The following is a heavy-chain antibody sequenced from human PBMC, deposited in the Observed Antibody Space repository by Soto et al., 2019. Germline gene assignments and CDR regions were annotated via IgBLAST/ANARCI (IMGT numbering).Heavy chain of an antibody. J-gene: IGHJ5*02. D-gene: IGHD1-26*01. CDR1: GYSFTSYW. CDR3: ARQDHYSGSYYVWFDP. V-gene: IGHV5-10-1*01. Sequence: PGESLKISCKGSGYSFTSYWINWVRQMPGKGLEWMGRINPSDSNTNYSPSFQGHVTISADKSISTVYLQWSSLKASDTAMYYCARQDHYSGSYYVWFDPWGQGTLVTVSS. CDR2: INPSDSNT.